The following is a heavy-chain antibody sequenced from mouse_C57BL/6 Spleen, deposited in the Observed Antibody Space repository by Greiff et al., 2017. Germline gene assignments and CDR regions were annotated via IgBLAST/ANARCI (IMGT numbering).Heavy chain of an antibody. Sequence: QVQLQQPGAELVKPGASVKMSCKASGYTFTSYWITWVKQRPGQGLEWIGDIYPGSGSTNYNEKFKSKATLTVDTSSSTAYMQLSSLTSENSAVYYCAGRRSTGTYWYFDDWGTGTTVTVSS. CDR2: IYPGSGST. V-gene: IGHV1-55*01. D-gene: IGHD4-1*02. CDR3: AGRRSTGTYWYFDD. J-gene: IGHJ1*03. CDR1: GYTFTSYW.